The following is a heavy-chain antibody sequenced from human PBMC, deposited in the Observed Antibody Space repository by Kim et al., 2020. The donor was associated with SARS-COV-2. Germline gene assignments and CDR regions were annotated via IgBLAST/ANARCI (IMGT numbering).Heavy chain of an antibody. V-gene: IGHV5-10-1*01. CDR2: IDPSDSYT. D-gene: IGHD3-9*01. CDR1: GYSFTSYW. Sequence: GESLKISCKGSGYSFTSYWISWVRQMPGKGLEWMGRIDPSDSYTNYSPSFQGHVTISADKSISTACLQWSSLKASDTAMYYCARLSLHYDILTGYYIYGMDVWGQGTTVTVSS. J-gene: IGHJ6*02. CDR3: ARLSLHYDILTGYYIYGMDV.